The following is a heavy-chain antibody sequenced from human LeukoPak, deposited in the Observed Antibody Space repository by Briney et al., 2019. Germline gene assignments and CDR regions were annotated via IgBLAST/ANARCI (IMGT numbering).Heavy chain of an antibody. Sequence: ASVKVSCKTSGYIFSNYGISWVRQAPGQGLEWMGWISGHNGNTKYAQKFQGRVTITRNTSISTAYMELSSLRSEDTAVYYCARGLRFYYYMDVWGKGTTVTVSS. CDR2: ISGHNGNT. D-gene: IGHD3-10*01. V-gene: IGHV1-18*01. CDR1: GYIFSNYG. J-gene: IGHJ6*03. CDR3: ARGLRFYYYMDV.